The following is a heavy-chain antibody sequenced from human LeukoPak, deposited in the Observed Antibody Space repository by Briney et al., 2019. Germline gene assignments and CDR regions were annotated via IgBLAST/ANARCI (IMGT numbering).Heavy chain of an antibody. CDR3: ASWAFLYGDYVNY. CDR2: IYYSGST. CDR1: GFTFSSYW. V-gene: IGHV4-59*06. J-gene: IGHJ4*02. Sequence: PGGSLRLSCAASGFTFSSYWMTWVRQAPGKGLEWIGYIYYSGSTYYNPSLKSRVTISVDTSKNQFSLKLSSVTAADTAVYYCASWAFLYGDYVNYWGQGTLVTVSS. D-gene: IGHD4-17*01.